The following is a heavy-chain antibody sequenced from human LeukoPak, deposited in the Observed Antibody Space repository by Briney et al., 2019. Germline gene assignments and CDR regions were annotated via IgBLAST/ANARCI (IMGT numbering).Heavy chain of an antibody. V-gene: IGHV3-7*01. CDR2: IKKDGSEK. D-gene: IGHD5-18*01. CDR1: GFTFDDYG. J-gene: IGHJ4*02. CDR3: ARDLSGVAGYTYGRGIDY. Sequence: GGSLRLSCAASGFTFDDYGMSWVRQAPGKGLEWVANIKKDGSEKYYVDSVKGRFTISRDNAKTSLYLQMNSLRAEDTAVYYCARDLSGVAGYTYGRGIDYWGQGTLVTVSS.